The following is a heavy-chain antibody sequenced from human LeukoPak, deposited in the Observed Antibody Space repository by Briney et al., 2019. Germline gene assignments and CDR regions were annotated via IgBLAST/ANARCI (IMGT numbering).Heavy chain of an antibody. J-gene: IGHJ4*02. CDR1: GGSMRNYY. CDR2: VYHTGST. D-gene: IGHD1-26*01. CDR3: ARQVGGSRFPD. V-gene: IGHV4-59*08. Sequence: SETLSLTCTVSGGSMRNYYWTWIRQTPGRGLEWIGYVYHTGSTSYNPSIKSRVTISLDTSKNQFSLRLSSVAAADTAGYYCARQVGGSRFPDWGQGTLVTVSS.